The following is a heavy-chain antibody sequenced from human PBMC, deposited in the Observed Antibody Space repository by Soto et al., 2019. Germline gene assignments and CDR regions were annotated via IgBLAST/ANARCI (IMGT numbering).Heavy chain of an antibody. V-gene: IGHV3-9*01. J-gene: IGHJ4*02. Sequence: GGSLRLSCASSGFTFDDYAMHWVRQTPGKGLEWVSGISWNSGSIGYADSVKGRFTISRDNAKNSLYLQMNSLRAEDTALYYCAKDLAYSRSGNFDYWGQGTLVTVSS. CDR1: GFTFDDYA. CDR3: AKDLAYSRSGNFDY. CDR2: ISWNSGSI. D-gene: IGHD6-13*01.